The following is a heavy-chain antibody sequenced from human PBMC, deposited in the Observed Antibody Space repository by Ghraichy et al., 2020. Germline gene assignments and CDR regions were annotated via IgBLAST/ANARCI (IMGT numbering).Heavy chain of an antibody. D-gene: IGHD6-19*01. V-gene: IGHV3-7*01. CDR2: IKQDGSEK. J-gene: IGHJ6*02. Sequence: GGSLRLSCAASGFTFSSYWMSWVRQAPGKGLEWVANIKQDGSEKYYVDSVKGRFTISRDNAKNSLYLQMNGLRAEDTAVYYCAREGQWLENYYYYCGMDVWGQGTTVTVSS. CDR1: GFTFSSYW. CDR3: AREGQWLENYYYYCGMDV.